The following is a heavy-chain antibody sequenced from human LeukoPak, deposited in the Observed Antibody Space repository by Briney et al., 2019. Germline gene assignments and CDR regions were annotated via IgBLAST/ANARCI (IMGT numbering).Heavy chain of an antibody. CDR2: INAGNGNT. CDR1: GYTFTSYA. CDR3: ARGVDFGDCYDY. Sequence: ASVKVSCKASGYTFTSYAMHWVRQAPGQRLEWMGWINAGNGNTKYSQEFQGRVTITRDTSASTAYMELSSLRSEDMAVYYCARGVDFGDCYDYWGQGTLVTVSS. V-gene: IGHV1-3*03. D-gene: IGHD3-10*01. J-gene: IGHJ4*02.